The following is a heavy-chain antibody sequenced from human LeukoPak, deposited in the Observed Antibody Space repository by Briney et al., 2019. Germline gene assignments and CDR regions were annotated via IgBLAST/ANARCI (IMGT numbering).Heavy chain of an antibody. J-gene: IGHJ4*02. CDR1: GGSISSYY. V-gene: IGHV4-59*08. CDR3: ARGIKGYCSGGSCYYTSIDY. CDR2: IYYSGST. D-gene: IGHD2-15*01. Sequence: SETLSLTCTVSGGSISSYYWNWIRQPPGKGLEWIGYIYYSGSTNYNPSLKSRVTISVDTSKNQFSLKLSSVTAADTAVYYCARGIKGYCSGGSCYYTSIDYWGQGTLVTVSS.